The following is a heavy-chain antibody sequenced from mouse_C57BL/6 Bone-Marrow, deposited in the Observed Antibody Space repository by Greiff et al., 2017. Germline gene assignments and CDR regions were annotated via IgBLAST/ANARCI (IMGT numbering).Heavy chain of an antibody. CDR3: ARDRSSYAMDY. D-gene: IGHD1-1*01. V-gene: IGHV5-17*01. J-gene: IGHJ4*01. CDR2: ISSGSSTI. CDR1: GFTFSDYG. Sequence: EVKVVESGGGLVKPGGSLKLSCAASGFTFSDYGMHWVRQAPEKGLEWVAYISSGSSTIYYADTVKGRFTISRDNAKNTLFLQMTSLRSEDTAMYYCARDRSSYAMDYWGQGTSVTVSS.